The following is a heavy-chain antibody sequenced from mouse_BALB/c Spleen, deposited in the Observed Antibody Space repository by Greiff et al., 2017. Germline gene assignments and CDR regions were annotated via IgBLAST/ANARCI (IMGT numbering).Heavy chain of an antibody. CDR1: GFTFSSYA. D-gene: IGHD2-4*01. J-gene: IGHJ4*01. V-gene: IGHV5-6-5*01. Sequence: EVKLVESGGGLVKPGGSLKLSCAASGFTFSSYAMSWVRQTPEKRLEWVASISSGGSTYYPDSVKGRFTISRDNAKNNLYLQMSSLRSEDTALYYCARRLDYAMDYWGQGTSVTVSS. CDR3: ARRLDYAMDY. CDR2: ISSGGST.